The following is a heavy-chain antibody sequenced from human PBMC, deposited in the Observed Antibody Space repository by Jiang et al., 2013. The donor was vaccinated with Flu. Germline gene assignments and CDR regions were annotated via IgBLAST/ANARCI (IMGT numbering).Heavy chain of an antibody. D-gene: IGHD3-22*01. V-gene: IGHV6-1*01. J-gene: IGHJ3*02. CDR1: SVSSNSAA. CDR2: TYYRSKWYN. CDR3: ARDLSMIRYDAFDI. Sequence: SVSSNSAAWNWIRQSPSRGLEWLGRTYYRSKWYNDYAVSVKSRITINPDTSKNQFSLQLNSVTPEDTAVYYCARDLSMIRYDAFDIWGQGTMVTVSS.